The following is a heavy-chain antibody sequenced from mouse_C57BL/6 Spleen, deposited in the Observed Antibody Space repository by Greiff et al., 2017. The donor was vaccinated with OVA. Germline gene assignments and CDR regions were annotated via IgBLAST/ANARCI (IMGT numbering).Heavy chain of an antibody. Sequence: DVKLQESGPGLVKPSQSLSLTCSVPGYSITSGYYWNWIRQFPGNKLEWMGYISYDGSNNYNPSLKNRISITRDTSKNQFFLKLNSVTTEDTATYYCARLGPDFDYWGQGTTLTVSS. CDR2: ISYDGSN. CDR1: GYSITSGYY. V-gene: IGHV3-6*01. D-gene: IGHD4-1*01. J-gene: IGHJ2*01. CDR3: ARLGPDFDY.